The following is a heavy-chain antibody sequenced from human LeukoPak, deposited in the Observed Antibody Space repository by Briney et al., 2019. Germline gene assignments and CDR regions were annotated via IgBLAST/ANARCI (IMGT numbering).Heavy chain of an antibody. CDR1: GGTFSSYA. CDR3: ARDGSLGRPFDY. Sequence: SVKVSCKASGGTFSSYAISWVRQAPGQGLEWMGGIIPIFGTANYAQKFQGRVTITADKSTSTAYMELSSLRSEDTAVYYCARDGSLGRPFDYWGQGTLVTVSS. J-gene: IGHJ4*02. V-gene: IGHV1-69*06. CDR2: IIPIFGTA.